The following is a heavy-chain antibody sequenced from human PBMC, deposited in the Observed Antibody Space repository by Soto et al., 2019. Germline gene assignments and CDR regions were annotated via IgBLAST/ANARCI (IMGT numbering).Heavy chain of an antibody. D-gene: IGHD1-26*01. CDR3: ARVVGALGHWFDP. Sequence: ASVKVSCKASGYTFTSYAMHWVRQAPGQRLEWMGWINAGNGNTKYSQKFQGRVTITRDTSASTAYMELSSLRSDDTAVYYCARVVGALGHWFDPWGQGTLVTVS. V-gene: IGHV1-3*01. J-gene: IGHJ5*02. CDR1: GYTFTSYA. CDR2: INAGNGNT.